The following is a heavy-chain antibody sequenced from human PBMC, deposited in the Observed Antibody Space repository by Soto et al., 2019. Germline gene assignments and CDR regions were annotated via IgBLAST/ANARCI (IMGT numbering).Heavy chain of an antibody. J-gene: IGHJ6*03. V-gene: IGHV4-59*01. CDR2: IYYSGST. D-gene: IGHD6-13*01. Sequence: PSETLSLTCTVSGGSISSYYWSWIRQPPGKGLEWIGYIYYSGSTNYNPSLKSRVTISVDTSKNQFSLKLSSVTAADTAVYYCARGGLDSSSWFSYYYYYMDVWGKGTTVTVSS. CDR3: ARGGLDSSSWFSYYYYYMDV. CDR1: GGSISSYY.